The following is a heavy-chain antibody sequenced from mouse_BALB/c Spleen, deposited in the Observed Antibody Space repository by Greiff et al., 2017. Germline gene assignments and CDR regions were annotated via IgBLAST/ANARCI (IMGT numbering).Heavy chain of an antibody. CDR3: AIIYYDYNYYAMDY. V-gene: IGHV2-2*02. CDR2: IWSGGST. J-gene: IGHJ4*01. Sequence: QVQLQQSGPGLVQPSQSLSITCTVSGFSLTSYGVHWVRQSPGKGLEWLGVIWSGGSTDYNAAFISRLSISKDNSKSQVFFKMNSLQANDTAIYYCAIIYYDYNYYAMDYWGQGTSVTVSS. D-gene: IGHD2-4*01. CDR1: GFSLTSYG.